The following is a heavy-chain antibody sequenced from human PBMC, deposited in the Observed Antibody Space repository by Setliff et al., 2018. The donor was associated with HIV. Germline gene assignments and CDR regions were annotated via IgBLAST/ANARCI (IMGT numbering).Heavy chain of an antibody. CDR1: GYTFTDYY. CDR2: TNPKFGGT. CDR3: ARDLSTHWSGYSLGY. J-gene: IGHJ4*02. D-gene: IGHD3-3*01. Sequence: ASVKVSCKASGYTFTDYYFHWVRQAPGQGLEWMGWTNPKFGGTLYAQKFQGRVTMTRAMSISTVYVELSSLSSDDTAIYYCARDLSTHWSGYSLGYWGQGTLVTVSS. V-gene: IGHV1-2*02.